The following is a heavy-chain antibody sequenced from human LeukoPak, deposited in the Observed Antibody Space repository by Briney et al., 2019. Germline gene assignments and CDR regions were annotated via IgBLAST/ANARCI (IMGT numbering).Heavy chain of an antibody. V-gene: IGHV1-69*13. Sequence: SVKVSCKASGGTFSSYAISWVRQAPGQGLEWMGGIIPIFGTANYAQKFQGRVTITADESTSTAYMELSSLRSEDTAVYFCARSTMVRGVITYYYGMDVWGQGTTVTVSS. D-gene: IGHD3-10*01. CDR3: ARSTMVRGVITYYYGMDV. CDR2: IIPIFGTA. CDR1: GGTFSSYA. J-gene: IGHJ6*02.